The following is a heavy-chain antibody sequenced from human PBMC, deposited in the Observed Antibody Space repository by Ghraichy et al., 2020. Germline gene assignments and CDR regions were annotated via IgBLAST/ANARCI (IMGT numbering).Heavy chain of an antibody. D-gene: IGHD2-15*01. V-gene: IGHV4-34*01. Sequence: SETLSLTCAVYGGSFSGYYWSWIRQPPGKGLEWIGEINHSGSTNYNPSLKSRVTISVDTSKNQFSLKLSSVTAADTAVYYCARGPSSGGGFDYWGQGTLVTVSS. CDR2: INHSGST. J-gene: IGHJ4*02. CDR1: GGSFSGYY. CDR3: ARGPSSGGGFDY.